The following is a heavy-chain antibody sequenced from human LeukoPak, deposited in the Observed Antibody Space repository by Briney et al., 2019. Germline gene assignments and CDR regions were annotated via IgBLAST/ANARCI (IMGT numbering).Heavy chain of an antibody. V-gene: IGHV4-39*07. CDR1: GFTFNSYG. Sequence: PGGSLRLPCTASGFTFNSYGMNWVRQAPGKGLEWIGSIFYSGSTYYNPPLTSRVTISVDTSNNQFSLKLSSVTAADTAVYYCARQSSSWYHNWFDPWGQGTLVTVSS. CDR3: ARQSSSWYHNWFDP. D-gene: IGHD6-13*01. J-gene: IGHJ5*02. CDR2: IFYSGST.